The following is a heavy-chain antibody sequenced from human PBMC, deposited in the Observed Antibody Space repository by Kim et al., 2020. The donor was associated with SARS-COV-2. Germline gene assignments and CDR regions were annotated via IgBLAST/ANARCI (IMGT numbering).Heavy chain of an antibody. CDR3: AREPYYDFLQLDY. Sequence: AQKPQGRVTMTTDTANSTAYMELRSLRSDDTAVYYCAREPYYDFLQLDYWGQGTLVTVSS. V-gene: IGHV1-18*01. D-gene: IGHD3-3*01. J-gene: IGHJ4*02.